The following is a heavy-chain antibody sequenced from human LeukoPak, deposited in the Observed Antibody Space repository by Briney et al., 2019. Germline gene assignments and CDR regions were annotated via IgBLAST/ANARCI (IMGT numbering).Heavy chain of an antibody. V-gene: IGHV1-2*02. CDR1: GYTFTGYY. CDR2: INPNSGGT. D-gene: IGHD6-25*01. CDR3: ASIAAAASFDY. Sequence: ASVKVSCKASGYTFTGYYMHWVRQAPGQELESMGWINPNSGGTNYAQKFQGRVTMTRDTSISTAYMELSRLRSDDRAVYYCASIAAAASFDYWGQGTLVTVSS. J-gene: IGHJ4*02.